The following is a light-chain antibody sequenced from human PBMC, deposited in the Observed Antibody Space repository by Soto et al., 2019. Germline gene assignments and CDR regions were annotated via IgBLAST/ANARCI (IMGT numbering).Light chain of an antibody. CDR1: QTIDNW. CDR3: QQYSNYSPWT. CDR2: DAS. J-gene: IGKJ1*01. Sequence: IQMTQSPSTLSASVGDRVTITCRASQTIDNWLAWYRQKPGKAPNLLIYDASILQSGVPSRFSGSGSGTEFTLTINSLQPDDFATYYCQQYSNYSPWTFGRGTKVDIK. V-gene: IGKV1-5*01.